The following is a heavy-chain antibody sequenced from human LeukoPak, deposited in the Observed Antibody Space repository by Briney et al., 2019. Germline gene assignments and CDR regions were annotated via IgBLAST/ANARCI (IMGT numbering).Heavy chain of an antibody. J-gene: IGHJ4*02. V-gene: IGHV3-15*01. Sequence: GGSLRLSCAASGFTFSYAWMSWVRLAPGKGLEWVGRIKSKRDGGTTDSAAPVKGRFAISRDDSKNKVYMQMNSLKAEDTAVYYCSTDLGSGSLFDYWGQGTLVTVSS. CDR3: STDLGSGSLFDY. CDR2: IKSKRDGGTT. CDR1: GFTFSYAW. D-gene: IGHD1-26*01.